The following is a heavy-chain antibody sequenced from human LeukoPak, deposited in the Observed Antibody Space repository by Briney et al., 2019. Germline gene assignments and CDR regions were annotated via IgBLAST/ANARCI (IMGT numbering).Heavy chain of an antibody. CDR1: GGSFSGYY. CDR2: INHSGST. Sequence: PSETLSLTCAVYGGSFSGYYWSWIRQPPGKGLEWIGEINHSGSTNYNPSLKSRVTISVDTSKNQFSLKLSSVTAADTAVYYCASRSSSWYAFDYWGQGTLVTVSS. D-gene: IGHD6-13*01. CDR3: ASRSSSWYAFDY. J-gene: IGHJ4*02. V-gene: IGHV4-34*01.